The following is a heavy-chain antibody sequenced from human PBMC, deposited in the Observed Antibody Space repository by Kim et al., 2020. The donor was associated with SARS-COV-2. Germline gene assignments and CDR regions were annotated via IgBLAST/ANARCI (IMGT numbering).Heavy chain of an antibody. V-gene: IGHV3-48*02. J-gene: IGHJ4*02. CDR3: ARDARVNTMIVDSFDY. CDR2: ISSSSSTI. D-gene: IGHD3-22*01. CDR1: GFTFSSYS. Sequence: GGSLRLSCAASGFTFSSYSMNWVRQAPGKGLEWVSYISSSSSTIYYADSVKGRFTISRDNAKNSLYLQMNSLRDEDTAVYYCARDARVNTMIVDSFDYWGQGTLVTVSS.